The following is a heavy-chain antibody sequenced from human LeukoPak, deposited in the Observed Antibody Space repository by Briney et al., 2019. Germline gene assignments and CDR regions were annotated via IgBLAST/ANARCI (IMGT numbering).Heavy chain of an antibody. CDR3: ARARGNYYDSSGYQY. CDR1: GGSFSGYY. V-gene: IGHV4-34*01. D-gene: IGHD3-22*01. Sequence: SETLSLTCAVYGGSFSGYYWSWIRQPPGKGLEWIGEINHSGSTNYNPSLKSRVTMSVDTSKNQFSLKLSSVTAADTAVYYCARARGNYYDSSGYQYWGQGTLVTVSS. J-gene: IGHJ4*02. CDR2: INHSGST.